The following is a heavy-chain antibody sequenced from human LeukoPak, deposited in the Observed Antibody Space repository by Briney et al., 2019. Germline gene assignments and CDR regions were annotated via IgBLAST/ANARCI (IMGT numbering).Heavy chain of an antibody. CDR1: GFTFSSYA. CDR2: VSGGGGTT. J-gene: IGHJ4*02. CDR3: AKDMGYCSSATCYGLGY. Sequence: PRGSLRLSCAASGFTFSSYAMSWVRQAPGKGLEWVSTVSGGGGTTYYADSVKGRFTISRDNSKNTLFLQMNSLRAEDTAIYYCAKDMGYCSSATCYGLGYWGQGTPVTVSS. V-gene: IGHV3-23*01. D-gene: IGHD2-2*01.